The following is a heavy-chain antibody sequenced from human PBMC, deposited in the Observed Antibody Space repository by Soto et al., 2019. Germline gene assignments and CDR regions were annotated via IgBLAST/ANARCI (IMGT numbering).Heavy chain of an antibody. CDR2: ISADGSHQ. CDR3: ARPYCRSTTCYPYYYGMDV. V-gene: IGHV3-30-3*01. J-gene: IGHJ6*02. Sequence: QVQVVESGGGVVQPGTSLRLSCAASGFTFSVSAIHWVRQAPGKGLEWVAVISADGSHQYYADSVRGRFTISRDNPKNTLYLQMNSRRAEETAVYYCARPYCRSTTCYPYYYGMDVWGSGTRVTVSS. CDR1: GFTFSVSA. D-gene: IGHD2-2*01.